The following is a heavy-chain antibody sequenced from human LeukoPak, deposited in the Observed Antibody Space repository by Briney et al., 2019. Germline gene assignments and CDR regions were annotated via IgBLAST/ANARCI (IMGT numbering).Heavy chain of an antibody. J-gene: IGHJ5*02. D-gene: IGHD3-3*01. Sequence: ASVKVSCKASGYTFTSYGISWVRQAPGQGLEWMGWISAYNGNTNYAQKLQGRVTMTTDTSTSTAYMELRSLRSDDTAVYYCAREPSITIFGVVSLRFDPWGQGTLVTVSS. CDR3: AREPSITIFGVVSLRFDP. CDR2: ISAYNGNT. V-gene: IGHV1-18*01. CDR1: GYTFTSYG.